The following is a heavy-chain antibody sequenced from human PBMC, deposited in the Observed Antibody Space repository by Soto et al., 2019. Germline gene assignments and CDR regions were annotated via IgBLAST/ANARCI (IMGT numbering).Heavy chain of an antibody. CDR2: ISYSGNT. CDR1: GCSINNYY. J-gene: IGHJ4*02. V-gene: IGHV4-59*01. Sequence: PSETLSLTCTVSGCSINNYYWTWIRQPPGKGLVWIGHISYSGNTNYNPSLKSRVTISVDTSKNQFSLKLNSVTAADTAVYYCARGLPYTNIDYWGRGTLVTVSS. CDR3: ARGLPYTNIDY. D-gene: IGHD4-4*01.